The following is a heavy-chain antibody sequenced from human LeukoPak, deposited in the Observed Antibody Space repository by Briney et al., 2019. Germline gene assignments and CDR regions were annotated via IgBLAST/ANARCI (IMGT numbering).Heavy chain of an antibody. V-gene: IGHV3-33*01. J-gene: IGHJ6*02. CDR1: GFTFSSYG. CDR3: ARDGGMDV. CDR2: IWYDGSNK. Sequence: GRSLRLSCAASGFTFSSYGMHWVRQAPGKGLEWLAVIWYDGSNKYYADSVKGRFTISRDNSKNTLYLQMNSLRAEDTAVYYCARDGGMDVWGQGTTVTVSS.